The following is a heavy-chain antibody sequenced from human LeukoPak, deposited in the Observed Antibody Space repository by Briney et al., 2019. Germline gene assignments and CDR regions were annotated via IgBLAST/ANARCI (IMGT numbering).Heavy chain of an antibody. CDR1: GGSFSGYY. V-gene: IGHV4-34*01. Sequence: ASETLSLTCAVYGGSFSGYYWSWIRQPPGKGLEWIGEINHSGSTNYNPSLKSRVTISVDTSKNQFSLKLSSVTAADTAVYYCARGVGLAARPHRNYYYMDVWGKGTTVTVSS. CDR3: ARGVGLAARPHRNYYYMDV. D-gene: IGHD6-6*01. CDR2: INHSGST. J-gene: IGHJ6*03.